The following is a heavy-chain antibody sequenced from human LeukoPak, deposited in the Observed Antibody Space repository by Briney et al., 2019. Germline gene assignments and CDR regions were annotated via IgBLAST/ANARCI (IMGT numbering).Heavy chain of an antibody. CDR2: ISGSGGST. J-gene: IGHJ4*02. V-gene: IGHV3-23*01. CDR1: GFTVSSNY. D-gene: IGHD4-17*01. Sequence: LGGSLRLSCAASGFTVSSNYMSWVRQAPGKGLEWVSAISGSGGSTYYADSVKGRFTISRDNSKNTLYLQMNSLRAEDTAVYYCAKDPDYGLVDYWGQGTLVTVSS. CDR3: AKDPDYGLVDY.